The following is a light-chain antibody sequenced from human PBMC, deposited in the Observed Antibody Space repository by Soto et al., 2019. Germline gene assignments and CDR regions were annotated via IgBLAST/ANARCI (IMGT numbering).Light chain of an antibody. CDR1: SSDVGGYNY. J-gene: IGLJ3*02. CDR3: SSYTSSSTQV. V-gene: IGLV2-14*01. CDR2: EVS. Sequence: QSALTQPASVSGSPGQSITISCTGTSSDVGGYNYVSWYQQHPGKAPKLMIYEVSHRPSGVSNRFSGSKSANTASLTISGLQAADEAVYYCSSYTSSSTQVFGGGTKLTVL.